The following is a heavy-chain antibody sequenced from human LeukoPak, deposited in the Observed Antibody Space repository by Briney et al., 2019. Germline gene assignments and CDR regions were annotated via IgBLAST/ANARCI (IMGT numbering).Heavy chain of an antibody. CDR1: GYTLTELS. Sequence: ASVKVSCKVSGYTLTELSMHWVRQAPGKGLEWMGGFDPEDGETIYAQKFQGRVTMTEDTSTDTAYIELSSLRSEHTAVYYCPTTNKRTSGWYSRNFDYWGQGTLVTVSS. CDR2: FDPEDGET. V-gene: IGHV1-24*01. CDR3: PTTNKRTSGWYSRNFDY. J-gene: IGHJ4*02. D-gene: IGHD6-19*01.